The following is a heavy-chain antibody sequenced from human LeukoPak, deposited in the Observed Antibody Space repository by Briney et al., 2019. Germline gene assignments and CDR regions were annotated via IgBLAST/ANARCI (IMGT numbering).Heavy chain of an antibody. Sequence: PSETLSLTCTVSGGSISSYYWSWIRQPPGKGLEWIGYIYYSGSTNYNPSLKSRVTISVDTSKNQFSLKLSSVTAADTAVYYCARASPGIAVVGTVGWFDPWGQGTLVTVSS. CDR1: GGSISSYY. CDR3: ARASPGIAVVGTVGWFDP. V-gene: IGHV4-59*01. D-gene: IGHD6-19*01. J-gene: IGHJ5*02. CDR2: IYYSGST.